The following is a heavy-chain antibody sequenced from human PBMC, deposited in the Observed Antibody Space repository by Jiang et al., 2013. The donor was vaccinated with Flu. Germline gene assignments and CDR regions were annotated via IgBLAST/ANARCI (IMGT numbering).Heavy chain of an antibody. CDR1: GYTFTNYY. CDR3: AREGPETYHFDY. CDR2: FRPMLTRTYQSPT. Sequence: SGAEVKKPGASVKVSCKASGYTFTNYYLHWFRQAPGQGLEWLGIFRPMLTRTYQSPTEYPHKFRGRVTMTGDTSTSTVYMELSGLKSEDTALYYCAREGPETYHFDYWGQGTLVTVSS. V-gene: IGHV1-46*03. J-gene: IGHJ4*02.